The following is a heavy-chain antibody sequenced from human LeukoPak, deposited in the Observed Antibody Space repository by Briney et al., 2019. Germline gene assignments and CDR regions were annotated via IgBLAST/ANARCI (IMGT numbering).Heavy chain of an antibody. J-gene: IGHJ5*02. D-gene: IGHD2-2*01. CDR3: AKDGGYCSSTSCDEAPNWFDP. CDR1: GFTFSSYA. Sequence: GGSLRLSCAASGFTFSSYAMSWVRQAPGKGLEWVSAISGSGGSTYYADSVKGRFTISRDNSKNTLYLQMNSLRAEDTAVYYCAKDGGYCSSTSCDEAPNWFDPWGQGTLVTVSS. CDR2: ISGSGGST. V-gene: IGHV3-23*01.